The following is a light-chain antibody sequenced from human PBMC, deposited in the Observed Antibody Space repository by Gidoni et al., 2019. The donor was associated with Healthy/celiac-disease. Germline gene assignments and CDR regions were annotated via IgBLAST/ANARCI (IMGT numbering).Light chain of an antibody. CDR1: QSVSSN. J-gene: IGKJ2*03. CDR3: QQYNNGPLYS. V-gene: IGKV3-15*01. CDR2: GAS. Sequence: EIVMTQSPATLSVSPGERATLSCRASQSVSSNLAWYQQKPGQAPRLLIYGASTRATGIPARFSGSGSGTECTLTISSLQSEDLAVYYCQQYNNGPLYSFGQGTKLEIK.